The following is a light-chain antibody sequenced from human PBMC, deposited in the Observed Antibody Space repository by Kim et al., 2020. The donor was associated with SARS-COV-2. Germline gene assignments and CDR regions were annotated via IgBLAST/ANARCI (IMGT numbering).Light chain of an antibody. J-gene: IGLJ3*02. Sequence: ELTQPHSASGTPGQRVTISCSGSSSNIGSNYVYWYQQLPGTAPKLLIYRNNQRPSGVPDRFSGSKSGTSASLAISGLRSEDEADYYCAAWDDSLSGWVFGGGTQLTVL. CDR2: RNN. V-gene: IGLV1-47*01. CDR1: SSNIGSNY. CDR3: AAWDDSLSGWV.